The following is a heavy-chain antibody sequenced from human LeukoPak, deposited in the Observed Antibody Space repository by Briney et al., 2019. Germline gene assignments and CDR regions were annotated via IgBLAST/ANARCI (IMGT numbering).Heavy chain of an antibody. CDR3: TTRLDFYDSSGYLNYVFDI. CDR1: GFTFSNAW. Sequence: PGGSLRLSCAASGFTFSNAWMSWVRQAPGKGLECVGRIKSKADGGTTDYGAPVKGRFTISRDDSKNTLYLQMNSLKTEDTAVYYCTTRLDFYDSSGYLNYVFDIWGQGTIVTVSS. CDR2: IKSKADGGTT. J-gene: IGHJ3*02. V-gene: IGHV3-15*01. D-gene: IGHD3-22*01.